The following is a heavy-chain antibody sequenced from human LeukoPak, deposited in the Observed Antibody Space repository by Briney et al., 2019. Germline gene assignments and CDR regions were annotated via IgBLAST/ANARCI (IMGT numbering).Heavy chain of an antibody. D-gene: IGHD6-19*01. CDR1: GFTFSSYA. Sequence: GGSLRLSCAASGFTFSSYAMHWVRQAPGKGLEYVSAISSNGGSTYYANSVKGRFTISRDNSKNTLYLQMGSLRAEDMAVYYCARVVSSGWYYFDYWGQGTLVTVSS. V-gene: IGHV3-64*01. J-gene: IGHJ4*02. CDR3: ARVVSSGWYYFDY. CDR2: ISSNGGST.